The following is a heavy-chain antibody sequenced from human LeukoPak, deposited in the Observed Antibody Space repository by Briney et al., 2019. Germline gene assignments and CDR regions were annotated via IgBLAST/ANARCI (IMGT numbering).Heavy chain of an antibody. CDR3: ARARNYGMDV. J-gene: IGHJ6*01. CDR1: GYTFTRYD. CDR2: MNPNSGNT. Sequence: ASEKVSSKASGYTFTRYDINWVRHATGQGLEWRGGMNPNSGNTGYAQKFQGRVTMTRNTSISTGYMELGSLRSEDTAVYYCARARNYGMDVWGQGTTVSVSS. V-gene: IGHV1-8*01.